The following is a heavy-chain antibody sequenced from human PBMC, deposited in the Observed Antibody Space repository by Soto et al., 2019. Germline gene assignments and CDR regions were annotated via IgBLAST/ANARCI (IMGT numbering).Heavy chain of an antibody. Sequence: GGSPRLSCAASGFTFSSYAMSWVRQAPGKGLEWVSAISGSGGSTYYADSVKGRFTISRDNSKNTLYLQMNSLRAEDTAVYYCAKGGPAATGVDYYYYMDVWGKGTTVTVSS. CDR3: AKGGPAATGVDYYYYMDV. CDR1: GFTFSSYA. J-gene: IGHJ6*03. D-gene: IGHD2-2*01. CDR2: ISGSGGST. V-gene: IGHV3-23*01.